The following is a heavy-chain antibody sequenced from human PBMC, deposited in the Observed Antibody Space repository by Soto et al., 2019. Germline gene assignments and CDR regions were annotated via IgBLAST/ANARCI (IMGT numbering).Heavy chain of an antibody. CDR1: GGSISSGGYS. V-gene: IGHV4-30-2*01. CDR2: IYHSGST. D-gene: IGHD5-18*01. CDR3: ARGATVFIQP. J-gene: IGHJ2*01. Sequence: QLQLQESGSGLVKPSQTLSLTCAVSGGSISSGGYSWSWIRQPPGKGLEWIGYIYHSGSTYYKPSLKNRVHISVDRAKTQLSLKLSCVTSTDPAVNYCARGATVFIQPWGHGTLVTDSS.